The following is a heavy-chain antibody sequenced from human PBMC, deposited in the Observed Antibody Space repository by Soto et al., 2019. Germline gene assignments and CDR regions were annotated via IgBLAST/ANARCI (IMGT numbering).Heavy chain of an antibody. CDR3: ARDRRSSAYTIDY. J-gene: IGHJ4*02. V-gene: IGHV3-21*01. CDR2: ISSSGSYI. CDR1: GFTFSTYT. D-gene: IGHD2-2*02. Sequence: EVQLVESGGGLVKPGGSLRLSCAASGFTFSTYTMNWVRQAPGKGLEWVSSISSSGSYIYSVDSVKGRFTISRDNAKNSLYLQMNSLRAEDTAVYFCARDRRSSAYTIDYWGQGTLVTVSS.